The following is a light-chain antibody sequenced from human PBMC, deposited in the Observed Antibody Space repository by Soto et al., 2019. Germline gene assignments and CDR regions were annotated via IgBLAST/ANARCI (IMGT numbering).Light chain of an antibody. J-gene: IGLJ2*01. V-gene: IGLV1-40*01. CDR2: GNS. CDR3: QSYDISLSGSV. Sequence: VVTQPPSVSGAPGQRVTISCTGSSSNIGAGYDVHWYQQLPGTAPKLLIYGNSNRPSGVPDRFSGSKSGTSASLAITGLQAEDEADYYCQSYDISLSGSVFGGGTKLTVL. CDR1: SSNIGAGYD.